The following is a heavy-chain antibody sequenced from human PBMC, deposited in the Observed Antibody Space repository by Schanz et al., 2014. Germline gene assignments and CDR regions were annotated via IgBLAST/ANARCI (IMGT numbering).Heavy chain of an antibody. Sequence: VQLVESGGGVVQPGRSLRLSCAASGITLSGYGLHWVRQAPGKGLEWVGFISFDGRNTGYAHSVKGRFTISRDNSKNTLYLEMNSLRAEDTAVYYCARDGRPPFYGSGEHYYWGQGTLVTVSS. J-gene: IGHJ4*02. CDR3: ARDGRPPFYGSGEHYY. CDR1: GITLSGYG. CDR2: ISFDGRNT. V-gene: IGHV3-30*03. D-gene: IGHD3-10*01.